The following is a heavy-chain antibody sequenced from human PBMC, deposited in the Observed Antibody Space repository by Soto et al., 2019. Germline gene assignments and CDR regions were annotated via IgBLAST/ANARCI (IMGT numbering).Heavy chain of an antibody. CDR3: AGYDFWSGYLDY. Sequence: KSSETLSLTCTVSGGSISSYYWSWIRQPPGKGLEWIGYIYYSGSTNYNPSLKSRVTISVDTSKNQFSLKLSSVTAADTAVYYCAGYDFWSGYLDYWGQGTLVTVSS. CDR2: IYYSGST. J-gene: IGHJ4*02. CDR1: GGSISSYY. D-gene: IGHD3-3*01. V-gene: IGHV4-59*08.